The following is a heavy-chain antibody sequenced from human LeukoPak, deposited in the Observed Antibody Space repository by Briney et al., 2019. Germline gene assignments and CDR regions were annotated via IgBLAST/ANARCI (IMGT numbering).Heavy chain of an antibody. CDR3: ARDIGGYCSSASCPILRLGFDP. J-gene: IGHJ5*02. V-gene: IGHV4-4*07. Sequence: SETLSLTCTVSGGSISSYYWSWIRQPAGKGLEWIGRIYTSGSTNYNPSLKSRVTMSVDTSKNQFSLKLSSVTAADTAVYYCARDIGGYCSSASCPILRLGFDPWGQGNLVTVSS. D-gene: IGHD2-2*01. CDR1: GGSISSYY. CDR2: IYTSGST.